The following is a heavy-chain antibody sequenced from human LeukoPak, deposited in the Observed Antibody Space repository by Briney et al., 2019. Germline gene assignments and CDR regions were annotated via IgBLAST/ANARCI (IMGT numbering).Heavy chain of an antibody. CDR2: IRYDGSNK. CDR1: GFTFISYS. CDR3: AKHGLPLVVISAPLDY. D-gene: IGHD2-15*01. Sequence: GGSLRLSCAASGFTFISYSMHWVRQAPGKGLEWVAFIRYDGSNKYYADSVKGRFTISRDNSKNAVYLQMNSLRAEDTAVYYCAKHGLPLVVISAPLDYWGQGTLVTVAS. V-gene: IGHV3-30*02. J-gene: IGHJ4*02.